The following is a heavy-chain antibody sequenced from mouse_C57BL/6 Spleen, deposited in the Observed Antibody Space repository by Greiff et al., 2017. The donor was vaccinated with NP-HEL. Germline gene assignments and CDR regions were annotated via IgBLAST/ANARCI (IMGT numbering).Heavy chain of an antibody. CDR2: ISSGSSTI. Sequence: EVKLVESGGGLVKPGGSLKLSCAASGFTFSDYGMHWVRQAPEKGLEWVAYISSGSSTIYYADTVKGRFTISRDNAKNTLFLQMTSLRSEDTAMYYCARRDYYGSSSAMDYWGQGTSVTVSS. CDR1: GFTFSDYG. D-gene: IGHD1-1*01. CDR3: ARRDYYGSSSAMDY. V-gene: IGHV5-17*01. J-gene: IGHJ4*01.